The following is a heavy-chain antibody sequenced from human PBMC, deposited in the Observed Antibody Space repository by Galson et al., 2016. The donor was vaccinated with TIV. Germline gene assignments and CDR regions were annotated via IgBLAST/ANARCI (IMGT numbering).Heavy chain of an antibody. Sequence: SLRLSCAASGFIFDEYAMHWVRQVPGKGLEWVSSISWNSGNIGYADSVKGRFSISRDDAKKSLYLQMNSLRAEDTALSYWVKANVYVGLVEDDRAFDVWGQGTLVTFSS. D-gene: IGHD2-15*01. J-gene: IGHJ3*01. CDR1: GFIFDEYA. CDR3: VKANVYVGLVEDDRAFDV. V-gene: IGHV3-9*01. CDR2: ISWNSGNI.